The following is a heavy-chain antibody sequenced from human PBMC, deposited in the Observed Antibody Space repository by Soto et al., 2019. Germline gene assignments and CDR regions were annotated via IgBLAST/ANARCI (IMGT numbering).Heavy chain of an antibody. V-gene: IGHV4-28*01. CDR3: ARFGCSSTSCYYAMDV. CDR2: IYYSGST. Sequence: QVQLQESGPGLVKPSDTLTLTCAVSGYSISSRNWWGWIRQPPGKGLEWIGYIYYSGSTYYNPSPKSRVTMSLDTSKNQFSLKLSSVTAVDTAVYYCARFGCSSTSCYYAMDVWGQGTTVTVSS. D-gene: IGHD2-2*01. CDR1: GYSISSRNW. J-gene: IGHJ6*02.